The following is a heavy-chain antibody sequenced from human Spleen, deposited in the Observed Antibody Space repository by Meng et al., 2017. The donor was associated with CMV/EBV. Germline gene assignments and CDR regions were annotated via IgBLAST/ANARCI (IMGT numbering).Heavy chain of an antibody. D-gene: IGHD2-2*01. CDR3: ARDHARYQLHLNGY. CDR2: ISTYNGNT. Sequence: ASVKVSCKASGYTFTDYGLSWVRQAPGQGLQWMGWISTYNGNTNYAQKFQGRVTMTTDTSTTTAYMELRSLRSDDTAVYYCARDHARYQLHLNGYWGQGTLVTVSS. J-gene: IGHJ4*02. V-gene: IGHV1-18*01. CDR1: GYTFTDYG.